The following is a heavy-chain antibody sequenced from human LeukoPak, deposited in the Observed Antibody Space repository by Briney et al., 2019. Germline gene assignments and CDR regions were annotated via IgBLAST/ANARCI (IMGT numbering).Heavy chain of an antibody. Sequence: GETLRLSCAASGFTFSSYGMSWVRQAPGKGLEWVSDISGSGGSTYYADSVKGRFTISRDNSKNTLYLQMNSLRAEDTAVYYCARDPYSGSYGDYYYYMDVWGKGTTVTISS. V-gene: IGHV3-23*01. D-gene: IGHD1-26*01. CDR1: GFTFSSYG. J-gene: IGHJ6*03. CDR2: ISGSGGST. CDR3: ARDPYSGSYGDYYYYMDV.